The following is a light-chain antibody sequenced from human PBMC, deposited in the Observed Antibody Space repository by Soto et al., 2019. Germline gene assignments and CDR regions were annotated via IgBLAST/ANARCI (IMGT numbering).Light chain of an antibody. J-gene: IGKJ1*01. V-gene: IGKV1-5*03. CDR3: QQYNTYSRT. CDR2: KAS. Sequence: DLQMTQSPSTLSASVGDRVIITCRASQSISSWLAWYQQKPGKAPKLLIHKASNLEYGVPSRFSGSGSGTEFTLTISSLQPDDFATYYCQQYNTYSRTFGQGTKVEIK. CDR1: QSISSW.